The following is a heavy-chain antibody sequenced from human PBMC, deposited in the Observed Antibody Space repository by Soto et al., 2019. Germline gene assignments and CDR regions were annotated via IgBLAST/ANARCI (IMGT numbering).Heavy chain of an antibody. CDR1: GYTFTSYG. CDR3: ARGTYYDFWSGYHTTYYYFDY. J-gene: IGHJ4*02. V-gene: IGHV1-18*01. Sequence: GASVKVSCKASGYTFTSYGISWVRQAPGQGLEWMGWISAYNGNTNYAQKLQGRVTMTTDTSTSTAYMELRSLRSDDTAVYYCARGTYYDFWSGYHTTYYYFDYWGQGTLVTVSS. CDR2: ISAYNGNT. D-gene: IGHD3-3*01.